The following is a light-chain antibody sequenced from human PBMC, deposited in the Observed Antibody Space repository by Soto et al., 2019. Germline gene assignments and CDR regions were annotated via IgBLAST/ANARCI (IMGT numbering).Light chain of an antibody. CDR2: DVS. Sequence: QSVLTQPASVSGSPGQSITISCTGTSSDVGGYNSVSWYQQHPGKAPKLMIYDVSNRPSGVSKRFSGSKSGNTASLTISGLQAEDEADYYCSSYTSSSTLVFGTGTKSPS. V-gene: IGLV2-14*01. J-gene: IGLJ1*01. CDR3: SSYTSSSTLV. CDR1: SSDVGGYNS.